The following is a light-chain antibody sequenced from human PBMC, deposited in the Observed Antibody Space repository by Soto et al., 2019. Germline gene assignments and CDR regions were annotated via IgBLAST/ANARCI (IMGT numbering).Light chain of an antibody. CDR3: QQYYSYPRP. CDR2: AAS. V-gene: IGKV1-8*01. Sequence: AIRMTQSPSSLSASTGDIVTITCRASQGISSYLAWYQQKPGKAPKLLIYAASTLQSEVPSRFSGSGSGTDFTLTISCLQSEDFATYYCQQYYSYPRPFGQGTKVEIK. J-gene: IGKJ1*01. CDR1: QGISSY.